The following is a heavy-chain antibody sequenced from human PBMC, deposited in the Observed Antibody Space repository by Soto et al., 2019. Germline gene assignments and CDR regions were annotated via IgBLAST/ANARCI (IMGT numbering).Heavy chain of an antibody. CDR3: TTDLGVLVTAAIGSDY. J-gene: IGHJ4*02. D-gene: IGHD2-2*01. CDR1: GFTFSNAW. Sequence: GGSLRFSCAASGFTFSNAWISWVRQAPGKGLEWVGRIKSKTDGGTTDYAAPVKGRFTISRDDSKNTLYLQMNSLKTEDTAVYYCTTDLGVLVTAAIGSDYWGQGTLVTFSS. CDR2: IKSKTDGGTT. V-gene: IGHV3-15*01.